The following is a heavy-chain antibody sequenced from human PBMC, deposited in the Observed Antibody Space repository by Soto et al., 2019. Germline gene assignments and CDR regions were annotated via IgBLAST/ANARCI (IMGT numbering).Heavy chain of an antibody. CDR1: GFTFSSYS. V-gene: IGHV3-48*01. D-gene: IGHD6-13*01. J-gene: IGHJ5*02. CDR3: ARHPERIAEIGWFDP. CDR2: ISSSSSTI. Sequence: EVSLVESGGGLVQPGGSLRLSCAASGFTFSSYSMNWVRQTPGKGLEWVSYISSSSSTIYYADSVKGRFTISRDNAKNSLYLQMNSLRAEDTAVYYCARHPERIAEIGWFDPWGQGPLVTVSS.